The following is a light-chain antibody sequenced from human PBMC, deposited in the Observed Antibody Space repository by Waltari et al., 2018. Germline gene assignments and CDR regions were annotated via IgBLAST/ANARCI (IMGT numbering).Light chain of an antibody. CDR3: AAWDDTLSGHSV. V-gene: IGLV1-47*01. CDR1: NSNIGANF. J-gene: IGLJ1*01. CDR2: GND. Sequence: QSVLTQPPSASGTPGQRVTISCSGSNSNIGANFVYWYRQFPGTSPKRLIYGNDNRPSWVPDRFSGSKSGSSASLVISGLRSEDEADYYCAAWDDTLSGHSVFGTGTKVTVL.